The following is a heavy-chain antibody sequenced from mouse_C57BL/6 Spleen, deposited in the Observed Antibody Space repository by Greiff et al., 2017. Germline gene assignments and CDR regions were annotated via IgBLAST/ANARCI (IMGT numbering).Heavy chain of an antibody. CDR3: TRDGNYVGAMDG. V-gene: IGHV1-15*01. J-gene: IGHJ4*01. CDR2: IDPETGGT. CDR1: GYTFTDYE. Sequence: VQLQQSGAELVRPGASVTLSCKASGYTFTDYEMHWVKQTPVHGLEWIGAIDPETGGTAYNQKFKGKAILTADKSSSTAYMELRSLTSEDSAVYYFTRDGNYVGAMDGWGQGTSVTVSS. D-gene: IGHD2-1*01.